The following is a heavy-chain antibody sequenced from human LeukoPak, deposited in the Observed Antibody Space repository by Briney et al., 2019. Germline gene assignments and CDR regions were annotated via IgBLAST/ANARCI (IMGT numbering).Heavy chain of an antibody. V-gene: IGHV3-20*04. CDR2: INWNGGST. Sequence: GGSLRLSCAASGFTFDDYGMSWVRQAPGKGLEWVSGINWNGGSTGYADSVKGRFTISRDNAKNSLYLQMNSLRAEDTALYYCARKPGRSGYSYGDYYMDVWGKGTTDTISS. CDR3: ARKPGRSGYSYGDYYMDV. J-gene: IGHJ6*03. CDR1: GFTFDDYG. D-gene: IGHD5-18*01.